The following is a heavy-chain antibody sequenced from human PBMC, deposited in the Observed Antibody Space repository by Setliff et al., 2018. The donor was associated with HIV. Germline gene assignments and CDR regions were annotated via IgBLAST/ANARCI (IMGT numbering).Heavy chain of an antibody. D-gene: IGHD3-22*01. V-gene: IGHV4-34*01. CDR1: GGSFSGHF. CDR3: ARDKGRPHHFDNNGYYRSDTFDI. J-gene: IGHJ3*02. Sequence: SETLSLTCAVSGGSFSGHFWGWFRQPPGKGLEWTGEIDYSGSTNYNPSLKSRIIISVDLSKNQLSLELTSVTAADTAIYYCARDKGRPHHFDNNGYYRSDTFDIWGHGTMVTVSS. CDR2: IDYSGST.